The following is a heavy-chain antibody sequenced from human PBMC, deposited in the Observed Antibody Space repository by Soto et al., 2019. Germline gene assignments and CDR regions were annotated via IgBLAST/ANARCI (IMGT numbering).Heavy chain of an antibody. CDR1: GFTFDDYA. J-gene: IGHJ4*02. V-gene: IGHV3-9*01. Sequence: EVQVVESGGGLVQPGRSLRLSCAGSGFTFDDYAMHWVRQAPGKGLEWVSGISWNNDRIVYADSVKGRFTISRDNAKNSLYLQMNSLRAEDTALYYCAKEKGGGFGELYGWGQGTQVTVSS. D-gene: IGHD3-10*01. CDR3: AKEKGGGFGELYG. CDR2: ISWNNDRI.